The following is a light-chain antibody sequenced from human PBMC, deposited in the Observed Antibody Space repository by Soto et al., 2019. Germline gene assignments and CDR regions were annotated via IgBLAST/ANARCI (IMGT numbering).Light chain of an antibody. V-gene: IGLV1-40*01. CDR1: TSNIGAGYD. CDR2: GNS. Sequence: QPVLTQPPSVSGAPGQRVTISCTGSTSNIGAGYDVQWYQQLPGTAPKLLIFGNSNRPSGVPDRFSGSKSGTSASLAITGLQAEDEADYYCQSYDSSLSGWRVFGGGTKVTVL. J-gene: IGLJ2*01. CDR3: QSYDSSLSGWRV.